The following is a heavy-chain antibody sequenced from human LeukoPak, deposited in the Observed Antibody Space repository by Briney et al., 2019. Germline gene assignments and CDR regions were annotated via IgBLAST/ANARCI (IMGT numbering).Heavy chain of an antibody. V-gene: IGHV4-34*01. J-gene: IGHJ6*02. CDR2: INHSGST. CDR1: GGSFRGYY. Sequence: PSETLSLTCAVYGGSFRGYYWSWIRQPPGKGLEWIGEINHSGSTNYNPSLKSRVTISVDTSKNQFSLKLSSVTAADTAVYYCARGLYCSGGSCYGYYYYGMDVWGQGTTVTVSS. CDR3: ARGLYCSGGSCYGYYYYGMDV. D-gene: IGHD2-15*01.